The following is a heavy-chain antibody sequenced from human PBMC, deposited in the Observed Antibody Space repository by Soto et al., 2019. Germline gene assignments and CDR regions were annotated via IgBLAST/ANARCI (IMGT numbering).Heavy chain of an antibody. J-gene: IGHJ6*02. CDR3: AKQQWFGEYPYYGMDV. V-gene: IGHV3-23*01. CDR2: ISGSGGST. Sequence: EVQLLESGGGLVQPGGSLRLSCAASGFTFSGYAMSWVRQAPGKGLEWVSAISGSGGSTYYADSVTGRFTISRDNSKNTLYLQMNSLRAEYTAVYYCAKQQWFGEYPYYGMDVWGQGTTVTVSS. CDR1: GFTFSGYA. D-gene: IGHD3-10*01.